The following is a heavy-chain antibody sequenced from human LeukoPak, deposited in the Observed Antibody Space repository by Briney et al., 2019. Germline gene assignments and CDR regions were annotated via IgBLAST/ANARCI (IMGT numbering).Heavy chain of an antibody. CDR3: AKILGWELSHFDY. D-gene: IGHD1-26*01. J-gene: IGHJ4*02. CDR2: ISGSGGST. CDR1: GFTFAGYW. Sequence: GGSLRLSCAASGFTFAGYWISWVRQAPGKGLEWVSAISGSGGSTYYADSVKGRFTISRDNSKNTLYLQMNSLRAEDTAVYYCAKILGWELSHFDYWGQGTLVTVSS. V-gene: IGHV3-23*01.